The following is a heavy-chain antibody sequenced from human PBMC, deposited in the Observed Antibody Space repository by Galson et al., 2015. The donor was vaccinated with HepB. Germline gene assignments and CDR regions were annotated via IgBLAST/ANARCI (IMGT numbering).Heavy chain of an antibody. J-gene: IGHJ3*02. CDR3: AADRYCGGNCYSSDAFDI. V-gene: IGHV1-58*01. CDR1: GFTFSSSA. CDR2: IVVGSGDT. D-gene: IGHD2-21*01. Sequence: SVKVSCKASGFTFSSSAVQWVRQTRGQRLEWIGWIVVGSGDTNSAQKFQERVTITRDMSTSTAYMELSSLRSEDTAVYYCAADRYCGGNCYSSDAFDIWGQGTMVTDSS.